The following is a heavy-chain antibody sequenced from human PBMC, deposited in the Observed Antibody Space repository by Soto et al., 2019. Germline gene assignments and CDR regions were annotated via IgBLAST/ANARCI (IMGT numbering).Heavy chain of an antibody. CDR2: IYPGDSDT. CDR3: AGGGVRGVISRTRDYYGMDV. Sequence: GESLKISCKGSGYSFTSYWIGWVRQMPGKGLEWMGIIYPGDSDTRYSPSFQGQVTISADKSISTAYLQWSSLKASDTAMYYCAGGGVRGVISRTRDYYGMDVWGQGTTVTVSS. J-gene: IGHJ6*02. V-gene: IGHV5-51*01. CDR1: GYSFTSYW. D-gene: IGHD3-10*01.